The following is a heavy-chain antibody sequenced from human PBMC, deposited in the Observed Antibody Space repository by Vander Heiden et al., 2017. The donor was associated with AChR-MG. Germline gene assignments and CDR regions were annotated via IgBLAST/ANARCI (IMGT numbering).Heavy chain of an antibody. CDR3: AKARGRYCSSTSCYADAFDI. V-gene: IGHV3-9*01. D-gene: IGHD2-2*01. CDR1: GFTFDAYP. J-gene: IGHJ3*02. CDR2: ISGNSGRI. Sequence: EVQLVESGGGLVQPGRSLRLSCAASGFTFDAYPMPGVRQAPGKGLEWVSGISGNSGRIGYADSVKGRFTISRDNAKNSLYLQMNSLRAEDTALYYCAKARGRYCSSTSCYADAFDIWGQGTMVTVSS.